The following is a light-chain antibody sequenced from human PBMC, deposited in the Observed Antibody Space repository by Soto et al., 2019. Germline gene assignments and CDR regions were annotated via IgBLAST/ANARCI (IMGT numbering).Light chain of an antibody. V-gene: IGKV3-15*01. CDR1: QTLYHT. CDR2: GAS. CDR3: QQYSDWPLT. J-gene: IGKJ4*01. Sequence: EIVMTQSPATLSVSPGERATLACRASQTLYHTLAWYQQKLGQAPRLLIYGASARATDIPARFSGSGSGTEFTLTISGLQSEDFAIYYCQQYSDWPLTFGGGTKVEIK.